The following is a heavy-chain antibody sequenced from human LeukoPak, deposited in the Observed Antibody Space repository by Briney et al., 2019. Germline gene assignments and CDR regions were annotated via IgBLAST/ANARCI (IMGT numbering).Heavy chain of an antibody. CDR2: IRPYNDDP. D-gene: IGHD4-17*01. CDR3: AREGSYGDYFTLDY. V-gene: IGHV1-18*04. J-gene: IGHJ4*02. Sequence: APVNVSCKTSRYTFSLYAITWLRPTPRQGLTWFGWIRPYNDDPNYPQHSQARVAKTADTSTKTVYMGVRSLTSDDPAVYFCAREGSYGDYFTLDYWGQGTLVTVSS. CDR1: RYTFSLYA.